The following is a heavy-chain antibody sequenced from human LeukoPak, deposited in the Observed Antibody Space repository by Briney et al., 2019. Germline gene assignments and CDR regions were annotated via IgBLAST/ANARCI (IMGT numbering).Heavy chain of an antibody. CDR2: INHSGST. CDR3: AREGGGDYAHAFDL. J-gene: IGHJ3*01. D-gene: IGHD4-17*01. V-gene: IGHV4-4*02. Sequence: SETLSLTCAVSNGSISSSNWWSWVRQPPRKGLEGIGEINHSGSTNYNPSLKSRVTISVDKSKYQLTLKLSSVTAADTAVYHCAREGGGDYAHAFDLWGQGTMVTVSS. CDR1: NGSISSSNW.